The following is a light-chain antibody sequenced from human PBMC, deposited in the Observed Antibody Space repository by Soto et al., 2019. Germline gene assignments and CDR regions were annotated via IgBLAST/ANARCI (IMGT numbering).Light chain of an antibody. CDR1: RSDVGGYNY. V-gene: IGLV2-8*01. CDR3: SSYAGSNNDV. Sequence: QSVLTQPPSASGSPGQSVTISCTGTRSDVGGYNYVSWYQQHPGKAPKLMIYEVNQRPSGVPDRFSGSKSGNTASLTVSGLQAEDEADYYCSSYAGSNNDVFGTGTKLTVL. J-gene: IGLJ1*01. CDR2: EVN.